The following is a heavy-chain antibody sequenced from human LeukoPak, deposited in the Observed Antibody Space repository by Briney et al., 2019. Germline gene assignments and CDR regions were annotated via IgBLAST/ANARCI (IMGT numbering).Heavy chain of an antibody. Sequence: PGGSLRLSCAASGFTFNSYAMNWVRQASGKGLEWVSGISGTGVGTDYADSVKGRFTISRDNSKNTLYLQMNSLRAEDTAVYYCARDEKYYYDSSGSLDAFDIWGQGTMVTVSS. CDR3: ARDEKYYYDSSGSLDAFDI. CDR2: ISGTGVGT. CDR1: GFTFNSYA. J-gene: IGHJ3*02. V-gene: IGHV3-23*01. D-gene: IGHD3-22*01.